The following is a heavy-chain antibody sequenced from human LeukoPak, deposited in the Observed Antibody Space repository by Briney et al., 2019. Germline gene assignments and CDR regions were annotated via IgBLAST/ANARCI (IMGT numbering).Heavy chain of an antibody. V-gene: IGHV3-9*01. J-gene: IGHJ4*02. D-gene: IGHD4-17*01. CDR2: ISWNRNTI. CDR1: GFSFNDYA. Sequence: GGSLRLSCAASGFSFNDYAMHWVRQAPGKGLEWVSGISWNRNTIGYADSVRGRFTIFRDDGKNSLYLQMNSLRTKDTALYYCAKDADDSGDYVGIDYWGQGTLVTVSS. CDR3: AKDADDSGDYVGIDY.